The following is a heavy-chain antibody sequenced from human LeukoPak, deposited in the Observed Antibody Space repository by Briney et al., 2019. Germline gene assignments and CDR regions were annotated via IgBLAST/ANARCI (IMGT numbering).Heavy chain of an antibody. Sequence: SETLSLTCTVSGGSISSYYWSWIRQPPGKGLEWIGYIYYSGSTNYNPSLKSRVTISVDTSKNQFSLELSSVTAADTAVYYCARPSDSGYDAFDIWGQGTMVTVSS. J-gene: IGHJ3*02. D-gene: IGHD3-22*01. CDR3: ARPSDSGYDAFDI. CDR1: GGSISSYY. V-gene: IGHV4-59*01. CDR2: IYYSGST.